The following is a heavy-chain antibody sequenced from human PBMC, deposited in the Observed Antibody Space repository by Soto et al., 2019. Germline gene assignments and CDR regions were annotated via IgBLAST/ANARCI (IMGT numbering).Heavy chain of an antibody. V-gene: IGHV3-23*01. Sequence: GGSLRLSCAASGFTFSSHAMGWVRQSPGKGLEWVSVITGGGEGAYYADSVKGRFTISRDNSKNMLYMQMSSLRAEDTALYYCAKGSPARNLDHWGQGTLVTGSS. D-gene: IGHD2-2*01. CDR3: AKGSPARNLDH. CDR1: GFTFSSHA. J-gene: IGHJ4*02. CDR2: ITGGGEGA.